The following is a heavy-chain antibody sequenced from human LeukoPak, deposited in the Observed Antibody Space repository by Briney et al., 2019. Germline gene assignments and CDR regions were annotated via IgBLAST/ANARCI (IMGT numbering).Heavy chain of an antibody. CDR3: AKVKDRGIAVAGVFDY. V-gene: IGHV3-23*01. CDR2: ISGSGGST. D-gene: IGHD6-19*01. J-gene: IGHJ4*02. CDR1: GFTFSSYG. Sequence: GGSLRLSCAASGFTFSSYGMHWVRQAPGKGLEWVSAISGSGGSTYYADSVKGRFTISRDNSKNTLYLQMNSLRAEDTAVYYCAKVKDRGIAVAGVFDYWGQGTLVTVSS.